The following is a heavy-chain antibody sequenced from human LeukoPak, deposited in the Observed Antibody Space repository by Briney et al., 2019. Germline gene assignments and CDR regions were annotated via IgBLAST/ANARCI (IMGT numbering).Heavy chain of an antibody. CDR1: GGTFISYA. CDR2: IIPIFGTA. V-gene: IGHV1-69*13. Sequence: GASVKVSCRASGGTFISYAISWVRQAPGQGLEWMGGIIPIFGTANYAQKFQGRVTITADESTSTAYMELSSLRSEDTAVYYCARDSDCGGDCFYFDYWGQGTLVTVSS. D-gene: IGHD2-21*02. CDR3: ARDSDCGGDCFYFDY. J-gene: IGHJ4*02.